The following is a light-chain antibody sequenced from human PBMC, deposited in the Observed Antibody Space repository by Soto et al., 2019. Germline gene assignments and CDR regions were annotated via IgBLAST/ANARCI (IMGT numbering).Light chain of an antibody. J-gene: IGLJ7*01. Sequence: QPVLTQPPSVSGAPGQRVSISCTGSSSNIGAGYDVQWYQQLPGAAPKLLIYADNNRPSGVPDRFSGSKSGTSASLAITGLQAEDEADYYCQSYDTSLSGSIFGGGTQLTVL. CDR3: QSYDTSLSGSI. V-gene: IGLV1-40*01. CDR2: ADN. CDR1: SSNIGAGYD.